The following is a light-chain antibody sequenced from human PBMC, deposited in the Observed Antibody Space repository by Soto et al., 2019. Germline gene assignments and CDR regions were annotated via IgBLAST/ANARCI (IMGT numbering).Light chain of an antibody. CDR2: GAS. CDR1: QGISNG. V-gene: IGKV3-20*01. Sequence: LSASVGDRVTITCRASQGISNGLSWYQQKPGQPPRLLIHGASTRAPGIPERFSGSRSGTDFTLTISCLEPEEFALYYCPRYAGSRKTFDEGTKVDI. CDR3: PRYAGSRKT. J-gene: IGKJ1*01.